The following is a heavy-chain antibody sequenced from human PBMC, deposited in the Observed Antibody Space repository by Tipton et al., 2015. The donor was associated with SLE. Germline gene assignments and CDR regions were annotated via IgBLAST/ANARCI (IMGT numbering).Heavy chain of an antibody. CDR1: GGSISSHY. J-gene: IGHJ6*03. CDR2: IYYSGST. CDR3: ARWYGSGYYYYYYYMDV. Sequence: TLSLTCTVSGGSISSHYWSWIRQPPGKGLEWIGYIYYSGSTYYNPSLKSRVTISVGTSKNQFSLKLSSVTAADTAVYYCARWYGSGYYYYYYYMDVWGKGTTVTVSS. D-gene: IGHD3-10*01. V-gene: IGHV4-59*08.